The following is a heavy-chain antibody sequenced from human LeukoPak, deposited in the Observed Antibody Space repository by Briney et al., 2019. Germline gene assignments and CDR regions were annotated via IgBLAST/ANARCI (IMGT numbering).Heavy chain of an antibody. V-gene: IGHV3-23*01. D-gene: IGHD2-15*01. J-gene: IGHJ4*02. CDR1: GFTLSSYA. CDR3: AKAPVTTCRGAFCYPSDY. Sequence: GGSLRLSCAASGFTLSSYAMSWVRQAPGKGLEWVSAISDTGNTYHSDSVKGRFTISRDSSKNTLFLQMNRLRPEDAAVYYCAKAPVTTCRGAFCYPSDYWGLGTLVTVSS. CDR2: ISDTGNT.